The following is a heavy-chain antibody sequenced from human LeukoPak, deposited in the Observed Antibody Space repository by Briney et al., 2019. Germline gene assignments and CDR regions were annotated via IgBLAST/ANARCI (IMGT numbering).Heavy chain of an antibody. Sequence: GASVKVSCKVSGYTLTELSMHWVRQAPGKGLEWMGGFDPEDGETIYAQKFQGRVTITTDESTSTAYMELSSLRSEDTAVYYCARGPARLGKAYSSQTPGEGYWFDPWGQGTLVTVSS. CDR2: FDPEDGET. CDR3: ARGPARLGKAYSSQTPGEGYWFDP. V-gene: IGHV1-24*01. J-gene: IGHJ5*02. CDR1: GYTLTELS. D-gene: IGHD6-13*01.